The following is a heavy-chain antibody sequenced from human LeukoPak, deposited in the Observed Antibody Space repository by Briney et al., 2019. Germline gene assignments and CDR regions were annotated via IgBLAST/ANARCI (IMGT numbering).Heavy chain of an antibody. Sequence: GGSLRLSCAASGFTFSSYSMNWVRQAPGKGLEWVSSISSTSSYIYYADSVKGRFTISRDNAKNSLYLHVNSLRAEDTAVYYCARVYRGDYVGSASSYYYGMDVWGKGTTVAVSS. CDR2: ISSTSSYI. D-gene: IGHD4-17*01. CDR1: GFTFSSYS. J-gene: IGHJ6*04. V-gene: IGHV3-21*01. CDR3: ARVYRGDYVGSASSYYYGMDV.